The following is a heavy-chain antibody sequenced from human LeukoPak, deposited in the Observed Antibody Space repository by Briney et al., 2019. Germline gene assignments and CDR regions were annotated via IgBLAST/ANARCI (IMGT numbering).Heavy chain of an antibody. CDR3: ARQGRWLQFGNAFDI. CDR1: GYSFTSYW. V-gene: IGHV5-51*01. D-gene: IGHD5-24*01. CDR2: IYPGDSDT. J-gene: IGHJ3*02. Sequence: GESLKISCKGSGYSFTSYWIGWVRQMPGKGLEWMGIIYPGDSDTRYSPSFQGQVTISAGKSISTAYLQWSSLKASDTAMYYCARQGRWLQFGNAFDIWGQGTMVTVSS.